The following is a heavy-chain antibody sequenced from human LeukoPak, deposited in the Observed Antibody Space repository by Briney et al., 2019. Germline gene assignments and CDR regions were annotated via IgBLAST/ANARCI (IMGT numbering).Heavy chain of an antibody. Sequence: SETLSLTCAVSGGSFSDDFWTWLRQFPGKGLEWMGEVDQSGGTNYNPSLKGRVSMSLDTSKNHFSLKLRSVTAADTALYFCARGFIAVAGTALNWFDPWGLGTLVTVSS. J-gene: IGHJ5*02. CDR2: VDQSGGT. CDR3: ARGFIAVAGTALNWFDP. CDR1: GGSFSDDF. V-gene: IGHV4-34*01. D-gene: IGHD6-19*01.